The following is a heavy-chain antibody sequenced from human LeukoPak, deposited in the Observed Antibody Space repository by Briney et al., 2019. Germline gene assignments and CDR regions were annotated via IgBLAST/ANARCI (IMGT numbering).Heavy chain of an antibody. Sequence: PGGSLRLSCAASGFTFSSYSMNWVRQAPGKGLEWVSSISSSSSYIYYADSVKGRFTISRDNAKNSLYLQMNSLRAEDTAAYYCARDQKLLEAFDIWGQGTMVTVSS. J-gene: IGHJ3*02. V-gene: IGHV3-21*01. CDR2: ISSSSSYI. CDR1: GFTFSSYS. CDR3: ARDQKLLEAFDI. D-gene: IGHD1-1*01.